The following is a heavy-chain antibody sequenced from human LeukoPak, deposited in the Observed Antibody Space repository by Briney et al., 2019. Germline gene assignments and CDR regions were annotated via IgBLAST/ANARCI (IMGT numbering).Heavy chain of an antibody. CDR1: GGSISSYY. D-gene: IGHD3-10*01. CDR3: AREGRYGFRYYYYMDV. V-gene: IGHV4-4*07. J-gene: IGHJ6*03. Sequence: SETLSLTCTVSGGSISSYYWSWIRQPAGKGLEWIGRIYTSGSTNYNPSLKSRVTMSVDTSKNQFSLKLSSVTAADTAVYYCAREGRYGFRYYYYMDVWGKGTTVTVSS. CDR2: IYTSGST.